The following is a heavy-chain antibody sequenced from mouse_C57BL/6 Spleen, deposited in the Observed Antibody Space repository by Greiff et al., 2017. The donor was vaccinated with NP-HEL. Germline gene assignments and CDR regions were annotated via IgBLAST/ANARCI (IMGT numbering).Heavy chain of an antibody. D-gene: IGHD2-12*01. CDR2: IDPETGGT. Sequence: VQLQQSGAELVRPGASVTLSCKASGYTFTDYEMHWVRQTPVHGLEWIGAIDPETGGTAYNQKFKGKAILTADKSSSTAYMELRSLTSEDSAVYYCTRYDLAYWGQGTLVTVSA. V-gene: IGHV1-15*01. CDR1: GYTFTDYE. J-gene: IGHJ3*01. CDR3: TRYDLAY.